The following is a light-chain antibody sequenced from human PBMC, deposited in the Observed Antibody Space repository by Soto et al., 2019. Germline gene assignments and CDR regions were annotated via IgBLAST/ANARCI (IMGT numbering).Light chain of an antibody. Sequence: IHMTQSPAALSASVRDIVAITGRAGQSISRWLTWYQQKPGKAPKLLIYEASNLESGVPSRFSGSGSGTEFTLTISSLQPEDFATYYCQQFNSYPITFGQGTRLEIK. J-gene: IGKJ5*01. CDR3: QQFNSYPIT. CDR1: QSISRW. V-gene: IGKV1-5*01. CDR2: EAS.